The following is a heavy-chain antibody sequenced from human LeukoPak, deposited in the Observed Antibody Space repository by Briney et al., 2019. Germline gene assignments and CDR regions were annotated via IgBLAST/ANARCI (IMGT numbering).Heavy chain of an antibody. V-gene: IGHV3-74*01. CDR1: GFTFSDYW. Sequence: PGGSLRLSCAASGFTFSDYWMHWVRQAPGEGLVWVSRINSDASRPSYADSVKGRFTISRDNAKNTLYLQMNSLRAEDTAIYYCSRVGTGTTRDYWGQGTLVTVSS. J-gene: IGHJ4*02. CDR3: SRVGTGTTRDY. D-gene: IGHD1-14*01. CDR2: INSDASRP.